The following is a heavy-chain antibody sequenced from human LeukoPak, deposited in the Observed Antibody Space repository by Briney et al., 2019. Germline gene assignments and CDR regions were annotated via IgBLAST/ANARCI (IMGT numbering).Heavy chain of an antibody. V-gene: IGHV4-4*02. J-gene: IGHJ4*02. D-gene: IGHD6-6*01. CDR3: ARDAISSSGTFDY. Sequence: PSGTLSLTCAVSGGSISSSNWWSWVRQPPGKGLEWIGETYHSGSTNYNPSLKSRVTISVDKSKNQFSLNLSSVTAADTAVYYCARDAISSSGTFDYWGQGTLVTVSS. CDR1: GGSISSSNW. CDR2: TYHSGST.